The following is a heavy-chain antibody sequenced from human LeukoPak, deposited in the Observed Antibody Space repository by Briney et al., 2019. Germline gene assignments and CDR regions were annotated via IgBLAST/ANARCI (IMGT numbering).Heavy chain of an antibody. CDR1: GFTFSSYW. Sequence: GGSLRLSCAASGFTFSSYWMHWVRQAPGKGLVWVSRINSDGSTTNYADYVKGRFTISRDNAKNTLYPQMNSLRAEDTAVYYCARRSSGSPPYYFDYRGQGTLVTVSS. CDR2: INSDGSTT. CDR3: ARRSSGSPPYYFDY. V-gene: IGHV3-74*01. D-gene: IGHD1-26*01. J-gene: IGHJ4*02.